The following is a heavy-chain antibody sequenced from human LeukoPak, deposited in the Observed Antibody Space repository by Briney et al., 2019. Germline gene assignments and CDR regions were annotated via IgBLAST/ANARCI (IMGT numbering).Heavy chain of an antibody. CDR2: IYYSGNT. J-gene: IGHJ4*02. D-gene: IGHD3-10*01. Sequence: SETLSLTCTVSGGSISSSFYHWGWIRQPPGKGLEWIGRIYYSGNTYYNPSLKSRVTISVDTSKNQFSLRLTSATAADTAVYYCATEAISGSIHRFDCWGQGTLITVSS. V-gene: IGHV4-39*01. CDR1: GGSISSSFYH. CDR3: ATEAISGSIHRFDC.